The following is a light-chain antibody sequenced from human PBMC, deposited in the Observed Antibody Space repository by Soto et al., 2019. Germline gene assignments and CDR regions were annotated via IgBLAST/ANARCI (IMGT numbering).Light chain of an antibody. CDR2: GXA. Sequence: EIVLTQSPGTVSVSPGERAPVAXRASHTVTSNYLAWSQREPGXAPRLXXDGXASRATGIPDRFSGGGSGTDFPLTISRLEPDYFAVYYCQQFSSYTRTFGGGTKVDIK. J-gene: IGKJ4*02. V-gene: IGKV3-20*01. CDR1: HTVTSNY. CDR3: QQFSSYTRT.